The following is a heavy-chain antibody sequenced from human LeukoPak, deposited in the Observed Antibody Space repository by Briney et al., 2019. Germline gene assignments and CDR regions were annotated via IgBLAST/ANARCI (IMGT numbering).Heavy chain of an antibody. CDR1: GFTFSSYA. V-gene: IGHV3-30*18. J-gene: IGHJ4*02. CDR3: ANSHSNIWYYFDY. Sequence: GGSLRLSCAASGFTFSSYAMSWVRQAPGKGLEWVALISSDGSDKYYADSVKGRFTISRDNSNNTLYLQMNSLRAEDTAVYYCANSHSNIWYYFDYWGQGTLVTVSS. D-gene: IGHD6-13*01. CDR2: ISSDGSDK.